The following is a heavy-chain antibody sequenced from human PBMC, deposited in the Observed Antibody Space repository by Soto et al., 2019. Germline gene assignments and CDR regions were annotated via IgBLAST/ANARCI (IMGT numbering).Heavy chain of an antibody. CDR3: ARDFGTTGTTEGLYGMDV. D-gene: IGHD1-1*01. V-gene: IGHV4-4*02. Sequence: QVQLQESGPGLVKPSGTLSLTCAVSGGSISSSNWWSWVRQPPGKGLEWIGEIYHSGSTNYNPSLKSRVTISVDKSKNQFSLKLSSVTDADTAVYYCARDFGTTGTTEGLYGMDVWGQGTTVTVSS. CDR1: GGSISSSNW. CDR2: IYHSGST. J-gene: IGHJ6*02.